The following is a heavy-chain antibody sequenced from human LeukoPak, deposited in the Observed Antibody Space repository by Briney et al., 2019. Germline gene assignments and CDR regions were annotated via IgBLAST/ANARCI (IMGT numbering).Heavy chain of an antibody. CDR2: IIPIFGTA. J-gene: IGHJ3*02. CDR3: ARDRGYCSSTSCYTWVDAFDI. Sequence: SVKVSCKASGGTFSSYAISWVRQAPGQGLEWMGGIIPIFGTANYAQKFQGRVTITADESTSTAYMELSSLRSEDTAVYYCARDRGYCSSTSCYTWVDAFDIWGQGTMVTVSS. V-gene: IGHV1-69*13. CDR1: GGTFSSYA. D-gene: IGHD2-2*02.